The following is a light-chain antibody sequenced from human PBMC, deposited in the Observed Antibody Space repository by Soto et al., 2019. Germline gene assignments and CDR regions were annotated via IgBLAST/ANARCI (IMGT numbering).Light chain of an antibody. CDR3: ASYAGGNIVV. Sequence: QSALTQPPSASGSPGQSVTISCTGTSSDVGGYDYVSWYQQYPGKAPKLIIYEVNKRPSGVPDRFSGSKSANTASLTVSGLRADDEADYYCASYAGGNIVVFGGGTKLTVL. CDR2: EVN. J-gene: IGLJ2*01. V-gene: IGLV2-8*01. CDR1: SSDVGGYDY.